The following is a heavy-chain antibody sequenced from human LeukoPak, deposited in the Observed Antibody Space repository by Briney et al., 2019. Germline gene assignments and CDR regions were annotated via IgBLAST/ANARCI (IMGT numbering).Heavy chain of an antibody. CDR1: GFTFSTYA. J-gene: IGHJ4*02. CDR3: AKVAPYGNYLFHY. V-gene: IGHV3-23*01. D-gene: IGHD1-7*01. Sequence: GGSLRLSCAASGFTFSTYAMSWVRQAPGKGLEWLSYISGSGGSTNYADSVKGRFTIARDNSKNTLYLQMNSLGAEDTAVYYCAKVAPYGNYLFHYWGQGTRVTVSS. CDR2: ISGSGGST.